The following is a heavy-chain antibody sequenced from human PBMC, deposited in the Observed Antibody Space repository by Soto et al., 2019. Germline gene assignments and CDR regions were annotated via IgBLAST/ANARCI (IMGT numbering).Heavy chain of an antibody. Sequence: GSLRLCCAPSGFTFSTYGMHWVRQAPGKGLEWVAVIWPDGSNRYYADSVSGQFTISRDNSKNTLFLQMNSLSAEDTALYYCARAAWCYYGMDVWGQGTTVTVSS. CDR2: IWPDGSNR. D-gene: IGHD2-15*01. V-gene: IGHV3-33*01. CDR3: ARAAWCYYGMDV. CDR1: GFTFSTYG. J-gene: IGHJ6*02.